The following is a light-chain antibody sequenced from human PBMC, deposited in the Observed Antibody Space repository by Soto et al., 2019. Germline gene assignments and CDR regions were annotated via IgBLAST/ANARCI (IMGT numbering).Light chain of an antibody. CDR2: SNN. Sequence: QSVLTQPPSASGTPGQRVTISCSGSSSNIGSNTVTWYQQFPGTAPKILIYSNNQRPSGVPDRLSGSKSGTSASLAISGLQSEDEADYYCAVWDDTLSGVVFGGGTKRTVL. V-gene: IGLV1-44*01. CDR1: SSNIGSNT. CDR3: AVWDDTLSGVV. J-gene: IGLJ3*02.